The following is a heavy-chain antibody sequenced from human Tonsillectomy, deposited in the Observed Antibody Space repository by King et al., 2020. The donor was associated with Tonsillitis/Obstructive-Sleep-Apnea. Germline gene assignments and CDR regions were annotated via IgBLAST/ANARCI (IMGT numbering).Heavy chain of an antibody. Sequence: VTLKESGPVLVKPTETLTLTCTVSGFSLSNARMGVSWIRQPPGKALEWLAHIFSNDEKSYSTSLKCRLTISNDTSKSQLVLTMTNMDPVDTAAYYCARILAEAVGVMGPRDYFDYWGQGTLVTVSS. CDR3: ARILAEAVGVMGPRDYFDY. D-gene: IGHD2-21*01. CDR1: GFSLSNARMG. CDR2: IFSNDEK. V-gene: IGHV2-26*01. J-gene: IGHJ4*02.